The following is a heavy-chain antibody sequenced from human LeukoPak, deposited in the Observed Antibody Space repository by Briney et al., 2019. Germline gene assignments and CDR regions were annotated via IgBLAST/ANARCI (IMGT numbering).Heavy chain of an antibody. CDR2: ISSSGSTI. CDR3: ARVLKVGDSWSGQYRGLFDY. J-gene: IGHJ4*02. D-gene: IGHD3-3*01. V-gene: IGHV3-11*01. Sequence: GGSLRLSCAASGFTFSDYYMSWIRQAPGKGLEWVSYISSSGSTIYYADSVKGRFTISRDNAKNSLYLQMNSLRAEDTALYYCARVLKVGDSWSGQYRGLFDYWGQGTLVTVSS. CDR1: GFTFSDYY.